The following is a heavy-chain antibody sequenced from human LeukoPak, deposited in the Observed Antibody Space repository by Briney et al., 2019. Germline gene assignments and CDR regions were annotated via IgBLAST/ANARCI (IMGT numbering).Heavy chain of an antibody. J-gene: IGHJ6*03. V-gene: IGHV7-4-1*02. D-gene: IGHD3-22*01. Sequence: ASVKVSCKASGYTFTSYAMNWVRQAPGQGLEWMGWINTNTGNPTYAQGFTGRFVFSLDTSVSTAYLQISSLKAEDTAVYYCARAQSSGYYWVYYYYYMDVWGKGTTVTVPS. CDR3: ARAQSSGYYWVYYYYYMDV. CDR1: GYTFTSYA. CDR2: INTNTGNP.